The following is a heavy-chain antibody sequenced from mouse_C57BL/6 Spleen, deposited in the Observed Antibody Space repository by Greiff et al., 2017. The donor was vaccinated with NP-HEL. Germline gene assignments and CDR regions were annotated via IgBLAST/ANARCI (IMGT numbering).Heavy chain of an antibody. Sequence: QVQLQQPGAELVKPGASVKLSCKASGYTFTSYWMHWVKQRPGRGLEWIGRIDPNSGGTKYNEKFKSKATLTVDKPSSTAYMQLSSLTSDDSAVYYCRYDGYLYYFDYWGQGTTLTVSS. CDR1: GYTFTSYW. V-gene: IGHV1-72*01. CDR2: IDPNSGGT. D-gene: IGHD2-3*01. CDR3: RYDGYLYYFDY. J-gene: IGHJ2*01.